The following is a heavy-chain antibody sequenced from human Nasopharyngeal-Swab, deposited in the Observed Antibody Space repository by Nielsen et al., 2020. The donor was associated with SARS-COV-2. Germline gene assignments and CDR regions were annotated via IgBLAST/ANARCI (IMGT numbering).Heavy chain of an antibody. CDR1: GYTFTSYA. D-gene: IGHD1-26*01. CDR3: ARGARPGGSFDY. Sequence: ASVKVSCKAPGYTFTSYAMHWVRQAPGQRLEWMGWINAGNGNTKYSQKFQGRVTITRDTSASTAYMELSSLRSEDTAVYYCARGARPGGSFDYWGQGTLVTVSS. CDR2: INAGNGNT. J-gene: IGHJ4*02. V-gene: IGHV1-3*01.